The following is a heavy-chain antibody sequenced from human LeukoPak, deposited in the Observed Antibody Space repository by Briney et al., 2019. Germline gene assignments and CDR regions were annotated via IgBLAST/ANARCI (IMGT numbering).Heavy chain of an antibody. J-gene: IGHJ4*02. CDR2: ISSSSNYI. CDR1: GFTFSHYS. D-gene: IGHD2-15*01. Sequence: GGSLRLSCAASGFTFSHYSMNWVRQAPGNGLGWVSSISSSSNYIYYAASVKGRFSISRDNAKNSVYLQMNSLRAEDTAVYYCARVRARYGVVVAATSDYWGQGTLVTVSS. CDR3: ARVRARYGVVVAATSDY. V-gene: IGHV3-21*01.